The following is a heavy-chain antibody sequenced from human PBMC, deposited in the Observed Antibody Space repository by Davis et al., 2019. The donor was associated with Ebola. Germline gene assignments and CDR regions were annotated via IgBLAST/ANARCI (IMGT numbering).Heavy chain of an antibody. CDR2: IKQDGSEK. Sequence: GESLKISCAASGFTFSSYWMSWVRQAPGKGLEWVANIKQDGSEKYYVDSVKGRFTISRDNAKNSLYLQMNSLRAEDTAVYYCARGVRITMIVVVTPARITNWFDPWGQGTLVTVSS. D-gene: IGHD3-22*01. CDR1: GFTFSSYW. CDR3: ARGVRITMIVVVTPARITNWFDP. V-gene: IGHV3-7*01. J-gene: IGHJ5*02.